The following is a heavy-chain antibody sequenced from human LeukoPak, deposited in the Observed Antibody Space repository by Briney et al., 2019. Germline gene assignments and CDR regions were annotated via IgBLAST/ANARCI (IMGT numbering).Heavy chain of an antibody. J-gene: IGHJ4*02. D-gene: IGHD4-11*01. V-gene: IGHV3-30*02. CDR3: AKYYSNYGYFDY. Sequence: PGGSLRLSCAASGFIFSSYGMHWVRQAPGKGLEWVAFIRYDGSNKYYADSVKGRFTISRDNSKNTLYLQMNSLRAEDTAVYFCAKYYSNYGYFDYWGQGTLVTVSS. CDR2: IRYDGSNK. CDR1: GFIFSSYG.